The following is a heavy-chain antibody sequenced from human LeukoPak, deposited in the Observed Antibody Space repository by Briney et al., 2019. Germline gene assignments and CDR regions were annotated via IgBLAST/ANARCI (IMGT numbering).Heavy chain of an antibody. J-gene: IGHJ3*02. CDR2: ISSSPSPI. D-gene: IGHD3-22*01. CDR1: GLTFSDYY. Sequence: GGSLRLSCAASGLTFSDYYMSWIRQAPGKGLEWVSYISSSPSPIYYADSVKGRFTISRDNAKNSLYLQMNSLRAEDTAVYYCARVYDSNGFYDAFEIWGQGTMVTVSS. V-gene: IGHV3-11*04. CDR3: ARVYDSNGFYDAFEI.